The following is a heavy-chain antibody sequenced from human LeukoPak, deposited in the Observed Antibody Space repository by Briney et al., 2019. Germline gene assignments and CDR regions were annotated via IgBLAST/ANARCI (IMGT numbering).Heavy chain of an antibody. CDR2: FDPEDGET. CDR3: ATLGGSYYYFDY. Sequence: ASVKVSFKVSGYTLTELSMHWVRQAPGKGLEWMGGFDPEDGETIYAQKFQGRVTMTEDTSTDTAYMELSSLRSEDTAVYYCATLGGSYYYFDYWGQGTPVTVSS. V-gene: IGHV1-24*01. D-gene: IGHD1-26*01. J-gene: IGHJ4*02. CDR1: GYTLTELS.